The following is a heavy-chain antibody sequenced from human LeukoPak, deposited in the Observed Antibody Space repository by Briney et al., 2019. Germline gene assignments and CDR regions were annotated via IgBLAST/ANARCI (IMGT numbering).Heavy chain of an antibody. J-gene: IGHJ4*02. V-gene: IGHV3-74*01. CDR2: INSDGTST. D-gene: IGHD2-15*01. CDR1: GFTFSSPW. CDR3: ARAGGGNAHFDY. Sequence: GGSLSLPCAAPGFTFSSPWMYGFRQAPGKGLAWVSRINSDGTSTTYADSVKGRFTISRDNAKNTLYLQMNTLRAEDTAVYYCARAGGGNAHFDYWGQGTLVTVSS.